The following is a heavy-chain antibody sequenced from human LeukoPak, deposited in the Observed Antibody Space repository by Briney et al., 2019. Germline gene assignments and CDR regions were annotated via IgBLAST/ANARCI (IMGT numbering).Heavy chain of an antibody. V-gene: IGHV4-31*03. J-gene: IGHJ4*02. Sequence: SETLSLTCTVSGGSISSGGYYWSWIRQHPGKGLEWIGYIYYSGSTYYNPSLKSRVTISADTSKNQFSLKLSSVTAADTAVYYCARTADAVIQLWSYTAFDYWGQGTLVTVSS. CDR2: IYYSGST. CDR1: GGSISSGGYY. CDR3: ARTADAVIQLWSYTAFDY. D-gene: IGHD5-18*01.